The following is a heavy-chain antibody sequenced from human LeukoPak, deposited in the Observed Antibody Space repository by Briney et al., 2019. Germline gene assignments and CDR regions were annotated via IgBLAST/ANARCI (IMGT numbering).Heavy chain of an antibody. CDR2: VNSDGSSS. CDR1: GFTFSSYW. D-gene: IGHD1-26*01. CDR3: ASGLVGGTNY. J-gene: IGHJ4*02. V-gene: IGHV3-74*01. Sequence: GGSLRLSCAPSGFTFSSYWMHWVRQAPGHGLVFVSRVNSDGSSSSYADSVKGRFTISRDNAKNTLYLQMNSLRAEDTAVYYCASGLVGGTNYWGQGTLVTVSS.